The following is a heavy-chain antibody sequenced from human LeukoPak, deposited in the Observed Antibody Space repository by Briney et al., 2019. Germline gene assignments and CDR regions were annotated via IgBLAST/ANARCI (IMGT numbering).Heavy chain of an antibody. D-gene: IGHD2-21*01. CDR3: ALIYCGTSSYFDY. CDR1: LVSISVYN. Sequence: SETLSLTCSVPLVSISVYNWISIRQPPAKGLEWMGYFSYSGSTRYNPSLKSRVTMSVDTSKNQFSLRLNSVAAADTAVYYCALIYCGTSSYFDYWGQGTLVTVSS. CDR2: FSYSGST. J-gene: IGHJ4*02. V-gene: IGHV4-59*01.